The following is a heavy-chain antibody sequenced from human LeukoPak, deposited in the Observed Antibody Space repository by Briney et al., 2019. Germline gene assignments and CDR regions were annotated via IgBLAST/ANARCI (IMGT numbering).Heavy chain of an antibody. V-gene: IGHV1-69*05. CDR2: IIPIFGTA. D-gene: IGHD6-13*01. Sequence: SVKVSCKASGGTFSSYAISWVRQAAGQGLEWMGGIIPIFGTANYAQKFQGRVTITTDESTSTAYMELSSLRSEDTAVYYCARTYSSSWGIIDFWGQGTLVTVSS. CDR3: ARTYSSSWGIIDF. CDR1: GGTFSSYA. J-gene: IGHJ4*02.